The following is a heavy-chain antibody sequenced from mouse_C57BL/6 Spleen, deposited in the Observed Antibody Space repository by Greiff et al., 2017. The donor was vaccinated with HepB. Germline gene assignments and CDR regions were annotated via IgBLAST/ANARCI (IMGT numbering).Heavy chain of an antibody. J-gene: IGHJ2*01. D-gene: IGHD1-1*01. CDR2: ISYDGSN. CDR1: GYSITSGYY. Sequence: EVKLQESGPGLVKPSQSLSLTCSVTGYSITSGYYWNWIRQFPGNKLEWMGYISYDGSNNYNPSLKNRISITRDPSKNQFFLKLNSVTTEDTATYYCASGTTVVEAYWGQGTTLTVSS. CDR3: ASGTTVVEAY. V-gene: IGHV3-6*01.